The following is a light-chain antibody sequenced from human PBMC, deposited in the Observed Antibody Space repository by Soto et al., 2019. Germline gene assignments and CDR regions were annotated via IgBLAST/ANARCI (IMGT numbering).Light chain of an antibody. CDR2: TGS. CDR3: QQAASFPIT. J-gene: IGKJ5*01. Sequence: HMTHSASYVSSSVGDRVTITCRASQGIKNWLAWYQQKPGKAPNLLIYTGSSLQSGVPSRFSGSGSGTDFTLTINSLQPEDFATYYCQQAASFPITFGQGTRLEI. CDR1: QGIKNW. V-gene: IGKV1-12*01.